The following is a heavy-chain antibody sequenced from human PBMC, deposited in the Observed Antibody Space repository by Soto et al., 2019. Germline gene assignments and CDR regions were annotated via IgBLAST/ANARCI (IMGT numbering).Heavy chain of an antibody. J-gene: IGHJ5*02. D-gene: IGHD6-13*01. V-gene: IGHV4-59*01. Sequence: SETLSLTCTVSGGSISSYYWSWIRQPPGKGLEWIGYIYYSGSTNYNPSLKSRVTISVDTSKNQFSLKLSSVTAADTAVYYCARGGSSWGDTFPPRYNWFDPWGQGTLVTVSS. CDR2: IYYSGST. CDR1: GGSISSYY. CDR3: ARGGSSWGDTFPPRYNWFDP.